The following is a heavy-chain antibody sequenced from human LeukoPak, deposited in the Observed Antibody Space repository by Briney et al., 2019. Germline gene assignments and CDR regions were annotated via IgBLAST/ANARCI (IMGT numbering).Heavy chain of an antibody. CDR2: ISGSGGST. CDR3: AKVARNYYYYYMDV. Sequence: GGSLSLSCEASGLTFSSYAMSWVRQAPGKGLGWVSAISGSGGSTYYVDSVKGRFTISRDNSKNTLYLQMNSLRAEDTAVYYCAKVARNYYYYYMDVWGKGTTVTVSS. CDR1: GLTFSSYA. D-gene: IGHD2-21*01. V-gene: IGHV3-23*01. J-gene: IGHJ6*03.